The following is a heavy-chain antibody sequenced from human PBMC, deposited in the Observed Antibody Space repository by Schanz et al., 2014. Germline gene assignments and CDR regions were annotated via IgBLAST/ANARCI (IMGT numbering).Heavy chain of an antibody. V-gene: IGHV3-11*05. D-gene: IGHD6-13*01. CDR2: ISGTTTYT. Sequence: QVQLVESGGGLVKPGGSLRLSCAASGFTFSDYYMSWIRQAPGKGLEWVSYISGTTTYTNYADSVKGRFTISRDNSRNTLYLQMNSLRAEDTAVYYCAREQIMAAAGRVDYWGHGTLVTVSS. CDR3: AREQIMAAAGRVDY. J-gene: IGHJ4*01. CDR1: GFTFSDYY.